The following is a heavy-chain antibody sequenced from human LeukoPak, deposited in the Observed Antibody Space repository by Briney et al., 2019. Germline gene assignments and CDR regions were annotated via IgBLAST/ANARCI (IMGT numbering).Heavy chain of an antibody. D-gene: IGHD5-18*01. CDR2: IYYSGST. CDR3: ARFLSRVRYSYGAGAPFDI. Sequence: SETLSLTCPVAGGSISSYYWSWIRQPPGKGLEWIGYIYYSGSTNYNPSLRSRVTISVDTSKNQFSLKLSSVTAADTAVYYCARFLSRVRYSYGAGAPFDIWGQGTMVTVSS. CDR1: GGSISSYY. V-gene: IGHV4-59*01. J-gene: IGHJ3*02.